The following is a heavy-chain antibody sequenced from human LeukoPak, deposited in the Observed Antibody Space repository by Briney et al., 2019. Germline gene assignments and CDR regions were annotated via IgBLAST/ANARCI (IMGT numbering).Heavy chain of an antibody. D-gene: IGHD2-2*01. Sequence: GGSLRLSCAASGFIFSSYEMNWVRQAPGKGLEWVSYISSSGSTIYYADSVKGRFTISRDNAKNSLYLQMNSLRAEDTAVYYCARKRTSLYGMDVWGQGTTVTVSS. CDR2: ISSSGSTI. V-gene: IGHV3-48*03. J-gene: IGHJ6*02. CDR3: ARKRTSLYGMDV. CDR1: GFIFSSYE.